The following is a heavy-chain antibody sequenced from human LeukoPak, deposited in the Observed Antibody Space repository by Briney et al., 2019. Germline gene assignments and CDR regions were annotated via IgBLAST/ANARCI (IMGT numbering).Heavy chain of an antibody. V-gene: IGHV5-10-1*01. D-gene: IGHD5-18*01. CDR2: IDPSDSYT. CDR3: ARHGDFTAMIT. CDR1: GYSFTSYW. Sequence: GESLKISCKGPGYSFTSYWISWVRQMPGKGLEWMGRIDPSDSYTNYSPSFQGHVTISADKSISTAYLQWSSLKASDTAMCYCARHGDFTAMITWGQGTLVTVSS. J-gene: IGHJ5*02.